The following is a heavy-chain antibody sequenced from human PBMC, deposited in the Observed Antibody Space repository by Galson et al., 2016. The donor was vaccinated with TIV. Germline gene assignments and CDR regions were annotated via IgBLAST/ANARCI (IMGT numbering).Heavy chain of an antibody. D-gene: IGHD3-3*01. CDR1: GHRFTSKW. V-gene: IGHV5-10-1*01. CDR3: ATSRDIESLLEIYSMDV. J-gene: IGHJ6*02. Sequence: QSGAEVKKPGESLRISCKGSGHRFTSKWISWVRQMPGKGLEWMGKIDLSDSYTNYSPSFQGHVTLSVDKSISTAYLQWSSLRASDTAMYYCATSRDIESLLEIYSMDVWGQGTTVTVSS. CDR2: IDLSDSYT.